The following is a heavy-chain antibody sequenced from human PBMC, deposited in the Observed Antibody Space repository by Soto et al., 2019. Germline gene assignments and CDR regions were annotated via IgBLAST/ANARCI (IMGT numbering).Heavy chain of an antibody. D-gene: IGHD3-3*01. V-gene: IGHV1-2*02. CDR1: GYPVTAYY. Sequence: QLHLVQSGAVVKKPGASVTVSCSASGYPVTAYYMHWVRQAPGRGLEWMGGINPATGAAKYTQTFQGRVTMTGDTSKSTVFMELGGLTSEDTAVFYCARGGGVGVAGSAAFDMWGQGTLVTVSS. CDR3: ARGGGVGVAGSAAFDM. J-gene: IGHJ3*02. CDR2: INPATGAA.